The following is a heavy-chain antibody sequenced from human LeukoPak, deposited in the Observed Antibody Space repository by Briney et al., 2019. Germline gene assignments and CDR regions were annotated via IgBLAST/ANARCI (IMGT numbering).Heavy chain of an antibody. J-gene: IGHJ4*02. Sequence: GASVTVSRKGSGYTFPSYDINWVRQAAGQGLEWVGWINPNSRNTGYAQKFQGRVTMTRNTSISTAYMELSSLRSEDTAVYYCARGTPYSSSGYWGQGTLVTVSS. CDR2: INPNSRNT. D-gene: IGHD6-6*01. CDR1: GYTFPSYD. V-gene: IGHV1-8*01. CDR3: ARGTPYSSSGY.